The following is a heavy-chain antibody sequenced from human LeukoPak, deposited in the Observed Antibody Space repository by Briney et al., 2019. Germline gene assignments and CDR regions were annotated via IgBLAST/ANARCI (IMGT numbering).Heavy chain of an antibody. CDR1: GGSISSYY. J-gene: IGHJ5*02. D-gene: IGHD4-17*01. Sequence: SETLSLTCTVSGGSISSYYWSWIRQPPAKGLEWIGYIYYSGSTNYNPSLKSRVTMSVDTSKNQFSLKLSSVSAADTAVYYCARGRSTVTTVNWFDPWGQGTLVTVSS. V-gene: IGHV4-59*12. CDR2: IYYSGST. CDR3: ARGRSTVTTVNWFDP.